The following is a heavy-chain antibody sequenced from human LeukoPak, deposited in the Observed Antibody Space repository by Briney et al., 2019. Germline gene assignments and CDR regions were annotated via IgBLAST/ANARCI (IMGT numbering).Heavy chain of an antibody. J-gene: IGHJ4*02. Sequence: GASVKVSCKASGYTFTGYYMHWVRQAPGQGLEWMGWINPNSGGTNYAQKFQGRVTMTRDTSISTAYMELSRLRSDDTAVYYCARETDYYDSSGYYSQTLGYWGQGTLVTVSS. CDR3: ARETDYYDSSGYYSQTLGY. V-gene: IGHV1-2*02. D-gene: IGHD3-22*01. CDR1: GYTFTGYY. CDR2: INPNSGGT.